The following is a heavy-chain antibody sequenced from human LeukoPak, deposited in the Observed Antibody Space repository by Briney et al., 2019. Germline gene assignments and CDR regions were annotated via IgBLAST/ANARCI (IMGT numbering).Heavy chain of an antibody. CDR1: GRSFSGYY. J-gene: IGHJ6*02. V-gene: IGHV4-34*01. CDR3: ARFVGHYYYYYGMDV. Sequence: KPSETLSLTCAVYGRSFSGYYWSWIRQPPGKGLEWIGEINHSGSTNYNPSLKSRVTISVDTSKNQFSLKLSSVTAADTAVYYCARFVGHYYYYYGMDVWGQGTTVTVSS. CDR2: INHSGST.